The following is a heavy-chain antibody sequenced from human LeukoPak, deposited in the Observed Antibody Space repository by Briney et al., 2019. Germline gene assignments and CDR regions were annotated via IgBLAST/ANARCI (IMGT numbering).Heavy chain of an antibody. Sequence: PGGSLRLSCAASGFTFSSYSMNWVRQAPGKGLEWVSSISGSSSYIYYADSVKGRFTISRDNAKNSLYLQMNSLRAEDTAVYYCARVTMVRGVIRYFDYWGQGTLVTVSS. V-gene: IGHV3-21*01. CDR1: GFTFSSYS. D-gene: IGHD3-10*01. CDR2: ISGSSSYI. J-gene: IGHJ4*02. CDR3: ARVTMVRGVIRYFDY.